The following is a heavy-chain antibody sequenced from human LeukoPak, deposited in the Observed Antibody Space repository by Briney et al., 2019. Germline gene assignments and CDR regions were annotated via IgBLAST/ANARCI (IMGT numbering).Heavy chain of an antibody. J-gene: IGHJ4*02. V-gene: IGHV3-7*01. CDR2: IKQDGGEI. CDR3: ARDRSDYVSDS. CDR1: GFTFSNYW. Sequence: GGSLRLSCTTSGFTFSNYWMSWVRQAPGKGLEWVAKIKQDGGEIYYLDSVKDRFTTSRDNAKKSLYLQMNSLRAEDTATYYCARDRSDYVSDSWGQGTLVTVSS. D-gene: IGHD3-10*02.